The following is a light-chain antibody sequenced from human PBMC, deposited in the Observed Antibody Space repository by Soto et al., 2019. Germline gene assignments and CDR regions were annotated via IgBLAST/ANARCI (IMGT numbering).Light chain of an antibody. Sequence: IRMTQSPSSLSASTGDRVTITCRASQGISSYLAWYQQKPGKAPKLLIYAASTLQSGVPSRFSGSGSGTDFTLIISCLQSEDFATYYCQQYYSYPYTFGQGTKLEIK. CDR3: QQYYSYPYT. CDR2: AAS. J-gene: IGKJ2*01. V-gene: IGKV1-8*01. CDR1: QGISSY.